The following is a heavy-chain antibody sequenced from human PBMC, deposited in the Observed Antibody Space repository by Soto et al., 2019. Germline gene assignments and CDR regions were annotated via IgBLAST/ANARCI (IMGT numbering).Heavy chain of an antibody. V-gene: IGHV1-18*01. Sequence: QVQLVQSGPEVKKPGASVKISCKTSNYAFTSFALTWVRQAPGQGLEWMGWISDYNGDIKYAQKVQGRVTMTTDTSTTTAYMELMSLRSDDTAVYYCARDRGATASRELDHWGQGTLLIVSS. CDR2: ISDYNGDI. CDR3: ARDRGATASRELDH. CDR1: NYAFTSFA. D-gene: IGHD3-10*01. J-gene: IGHJ4*02.